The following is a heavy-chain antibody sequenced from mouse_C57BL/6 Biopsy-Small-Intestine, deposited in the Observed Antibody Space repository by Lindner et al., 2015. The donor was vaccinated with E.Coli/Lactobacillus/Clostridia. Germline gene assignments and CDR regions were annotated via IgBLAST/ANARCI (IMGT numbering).Heavy chain of an antibody. CDR3: AREDSSGYLWFAY. CDR2: INPNYGTT. D-gene: IGHD3-2*02. V-gene: IGHV1-39*01. J-gene: IGHJ3*01. Sequence: VQLQESGPELVKPGASVKISCKASGYSFTDYNMNWVKQSNGKSLEWIGVINPNYGTTSYNQKFKGKATLTVDQSSSTAYMQLNSLTSEDSAVYFCAREDSSGYLWFAYWGQGTLVTVSA. CDR1: GYSFTDYN.